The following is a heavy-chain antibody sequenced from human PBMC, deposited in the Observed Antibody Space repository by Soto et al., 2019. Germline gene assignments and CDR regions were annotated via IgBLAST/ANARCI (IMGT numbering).Heavy chain of an antibody. CDR1: GYTFTSYG. Sequence: ASVKVSCKASGYTFTSYGISWVRQAPGQGLEWMGWISAYNGNTNYAQKLQGRVTMTTDTSTSTTYMKLRSLRSDDTAVYYCARDKGGSGSHYYYYGMDVWGQGATVTVSS. V-gene: IGHV1-18*01. CDR2: ISAYNGNT. CDR3: ARDKGGSGSHYYYYGMDV. J-gene: IGHJ6*02. D-gene: IGHD3-10*01.